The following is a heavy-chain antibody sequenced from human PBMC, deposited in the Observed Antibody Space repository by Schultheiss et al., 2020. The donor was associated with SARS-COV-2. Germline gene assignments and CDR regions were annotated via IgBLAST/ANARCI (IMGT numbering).Heavy chain of an antibody. CDR2: IYPGDSDT. J-gene: IGHJ4*02. D-gene: IGHD3-22*01. V-gene: IGHV5-51*01. CDR3: ASKYYYDSSGYYGFDY. CDR1: GYSFTNFW. Sequence: GESLKISCKGSGYSFTNFWIGWVRQMPGKGLEWMGIIYPGDSDTRYSPSFQGQVTISADKSISTAYLQWSSLKASDTAMYYCASKYYYDSSGYYGFDYWGQGTLVTVSS.